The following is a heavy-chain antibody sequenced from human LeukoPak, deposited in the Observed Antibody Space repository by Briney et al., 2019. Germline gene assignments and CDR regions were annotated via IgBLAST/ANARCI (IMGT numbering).Heavy chain of an antibody. Sequence: ASVKVSCKASGYTFTSYYMHWVRQAPGQGLEWMGMINPSGGSTSYAQKFQGRVTMTRDTSTSTVYMELSSLRSEDTAVYYCARGVVVAATRIGGYYYYGMDVWGKGTTVTVSS. CDR3: ARGVVVAATRIGGYYYYGMDV. J-gene: IGHJ6*04. CDR2: INPSGGST. CDR1: GYTFTSYY. V-gene: IGHV1-46*01. D-gene: IGHD2-15*01.